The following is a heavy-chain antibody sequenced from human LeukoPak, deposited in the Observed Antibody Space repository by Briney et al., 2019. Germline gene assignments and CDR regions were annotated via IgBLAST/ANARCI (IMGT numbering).Heavy chain of an antibody. D-gene: IGHD5-24*01. CDR1: GGSISSSSYY. Sequence: PSETLSLTCTVSGGSISSSSYYWGWIRQPPGKGLEWIGSIYYSGSTYYNPSLKSRVTISVDTSKNQFSLKLSSVTAADTAVYYCARPVEMSTITSAFDIWGQGTMVTVSS. CDR2: IYYSGST. J-gene: IGHJ3*02. CDR3: ARPVEMSTITSAFDI. V-gene: IGHV4-39*01.